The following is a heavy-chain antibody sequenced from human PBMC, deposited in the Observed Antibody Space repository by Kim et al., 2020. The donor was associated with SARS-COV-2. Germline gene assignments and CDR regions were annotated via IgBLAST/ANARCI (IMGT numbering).Heavy chain of an antibody. Sequence: SETLSLTCTVSGGSISSSSYYWGWIRQPPGKGLEWIGSIYYSGSTYYNPSLKSRVTISVDTSKNQFSLKLSPVTAADTAVYYCARQAGYSRSWYRGPIYYYFMDVWGKGTRVTVSS. D-gene: IGHD6-13*01. J-gene: IGHJ6*03. V-gene: IGHV4-39*01. CDR3: ARQAGYSRSWYRGPIYYYFMDV. CDR2: IYYSGST. CDR1: GGSISSSSYY.